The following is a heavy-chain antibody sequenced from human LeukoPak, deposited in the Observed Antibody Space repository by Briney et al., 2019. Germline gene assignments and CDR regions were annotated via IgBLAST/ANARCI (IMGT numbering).Heavy chain of an antibody. V-gene: IGHV3-15*01. Sequence: GGSLRLSCAASGFTFTDVWMSWVRQTPGNGLEWVGRIISNTGGGTTDYAAPVKGRFTISRDDSKNMLYLQMNSLKAEDTAVYYCATHSNVWLLGNWGQGTLVTVSS. CDR3: ATHSNVWLLGN. D-gene: IGHD6-19*01. CDR2: IISNTGGGTT. CDR1: GFTFTDVW. J-gene: IGHJ4*02.